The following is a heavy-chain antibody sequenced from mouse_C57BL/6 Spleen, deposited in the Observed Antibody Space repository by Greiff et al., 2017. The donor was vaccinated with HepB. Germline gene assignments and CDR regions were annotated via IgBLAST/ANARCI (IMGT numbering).Heavy chain of an antibody. D-gene: IGHD1-1*01. V-gene: IGHV5-16*01. J-gene: IGHJ2*01. CDR2: INYDGSST. Sequence: EVHLVESEGGLVQPGSSMKLSCTASGFTFSDYYMAWVRQVPEKGLEWVANINYDGSSTYYLDSLKSRFIISRDNAKNILYLQMSSLKSEDTATYYCARDQGYYGSSSYCFDYWGQGTTLTVSS. CDR3: ARDQGYYGSSSYCFDY. CDR1: GFTFSDYY.